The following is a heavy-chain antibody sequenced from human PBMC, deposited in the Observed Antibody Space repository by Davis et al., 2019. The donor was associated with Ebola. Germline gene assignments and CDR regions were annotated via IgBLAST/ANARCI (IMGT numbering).Heavy chain of an antibody. Sequence: QTPSLTPAIPGDSVSGTNGAWNCTRHSPSRGLESLGRTHYYWSKWFIYYAESVKGRIIINPETSKNQLSLQVNSGTPEDTAVYYCARGWLRSKFDYWGRGTLVTVSS. CDR1: GDSVSGTNGA. CDR3: ARGWLRSKFDY. V-gene: IGHV6-1*01. D-gene: IGHD5-12*01. CDR2: THYYWSKWFI. J-gene: IGHJ4*02.